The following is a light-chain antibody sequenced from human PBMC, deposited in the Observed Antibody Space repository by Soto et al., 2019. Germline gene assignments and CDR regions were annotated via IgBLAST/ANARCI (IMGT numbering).Light chain of an antibody. CDR3: QHYGSSPPYT. J-gene: IGKJ2*01. CDR2: GAS. V-gene: IGKV3-20*01. CDR1: QSVSSSY. Sequence: EIVLTQSPGTLSLSPGERATLSCRASQSVSSSYLAWYQQKPGQAPRLLIYGASSRATGIPDRFSGRGSWTDFTLTISRPEPDDLAVYYCQHYGSSPPYTFGQGTKLEIK.